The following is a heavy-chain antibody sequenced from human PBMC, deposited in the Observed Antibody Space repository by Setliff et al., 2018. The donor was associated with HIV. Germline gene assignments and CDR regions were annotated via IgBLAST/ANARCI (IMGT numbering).Heavy chain of an antibody. Sequence: SETLSLTCAVYNGSFSGYYWTWIRQPPGKGLEWIGEINHSGSTNYSPSLKSRVTISVDASRNQFSLRLPSVTAADTAVYYCARGLGQQLGRFWYFDLWGRGTLVTVSS. CDR1: NGSFSGYY. CDR3: ARGLGQQLGRFWYFDL. J-gene: IGHJ2*01. V-gene: IGHV4-34*01. D-gene: IGHD6-13*01. CDR2: INHSGST.